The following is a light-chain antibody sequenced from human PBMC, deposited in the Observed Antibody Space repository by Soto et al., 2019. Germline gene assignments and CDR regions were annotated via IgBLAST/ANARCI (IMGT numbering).Light chain of an antibody. CDR3: AAWDDSLSGRVV. Sequence: QSVLTQPPSASGTPRQRVTISCSGSSSNIGSNYVYWYQQLPGTAPKLLIYRNNQRPSGVPDRFSGSKSGTSASLAISGLRSEDGADYYCAAWDDSLSGRVVFGGGTKLTVL. CDR1: SSNIGSNY. J-gene: IGLJ2*01. CDR2: RNN. V-gene: IGLV1-47*01.